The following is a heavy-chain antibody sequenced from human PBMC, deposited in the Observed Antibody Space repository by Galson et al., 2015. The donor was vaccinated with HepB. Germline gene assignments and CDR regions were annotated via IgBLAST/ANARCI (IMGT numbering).Heavy chain of an antibody. Sequence: PLSLTCTVSGGSISSGSYYWSWIRQPAGKGLEWIGRIYTSGSTNYNPSLKSRVTMSVDMSKNQFSLKLSSVTAADTAVYYCARAAGSGWSSHWFDPWGQGTLVTVSA. CDR2: IYTSGST. D-gene: IGHD6-19*01. V-gene: IGHV4-61*02. J-gene: IGHJ5*02. CDR3: ARAAGSGWSSHWFDP. CDR1: GGSISSGSYY.